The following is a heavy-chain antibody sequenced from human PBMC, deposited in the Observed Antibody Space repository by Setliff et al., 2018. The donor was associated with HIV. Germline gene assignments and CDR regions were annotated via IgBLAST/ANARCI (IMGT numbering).Heavy chain of an antibody. Sequence: ASVKVSCKASGYTFTDYSLHWVRQAPGQSLEWMGWITTGNGNTKYSQKFQARVTITRDTSATTAYLDLSGLTSEDTAVYYCARASTIFGVVTPGFLDYWGQGTLVTVSS. CDR1: GYTFTDYS. V-gene: IGHV1-3*04. CDR2: ITTGNGNT. D-gene: IGHD3-3*01. J-gene: IGHJ4*02. CDR3: ARASTIFGVVTPGFLDY.